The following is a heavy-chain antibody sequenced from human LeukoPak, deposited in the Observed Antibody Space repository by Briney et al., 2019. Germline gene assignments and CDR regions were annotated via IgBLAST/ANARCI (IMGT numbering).Heavy chain of an antibody. CDR3: ARSSRELGGYAPWELMPPFDY. CDR1: GFTFSNYS. D-gene: IGHD1-7*01. Sequence: GGSLRLSCAASGFTFSNYSMSWVPQAPGKGLEWVSYISSSSRTIYYADSVKGRFTISRDNAKNSLYLQKNSLRAEDTAVYYCARSSRELGGYAPWELMPPFDYWGQGTLVTVSS. V-gene: IGHV3-48*01. CDR2: ISSSSRTI. J-gene: IGHJ4*02.